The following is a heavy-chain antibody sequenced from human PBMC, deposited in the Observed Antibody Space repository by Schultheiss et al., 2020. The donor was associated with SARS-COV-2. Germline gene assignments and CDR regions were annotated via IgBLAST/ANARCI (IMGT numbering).Heavy chain of an antibody. D-gene: IGHD3-10*01. J-gene: IGHJ4*02. CDR2: INHSGST. V-gene: IGHV4-39*07. CDR3: ARDGGDLGSFDY. CDR1: GGSISSSSYY. Sequence: SETLSLTCTVSGGSISSSSYYWGWIRQPPGKGLEWIGEINHSGSTNYNPSLKSRVTISVDTSKNQFSLKLSSVTAADTAVYYCARDGGDLGSFDYWGQGTLVTVSS.